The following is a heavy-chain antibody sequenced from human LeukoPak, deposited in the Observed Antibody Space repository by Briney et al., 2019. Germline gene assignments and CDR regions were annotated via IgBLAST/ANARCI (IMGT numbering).Heavy chain of an antibody. CDR2: ISGRGGST. D-gene: IGHD6-13*01. V-gene: IGHV3-23*01. J-gene: IGHJ4*02. Sequence: GGALRLSCAPSVFTFISDAMSCVRQAPGEGGEWVSAISGRGGSTYYADSVKGRFTISRDNSKNTLYLQMNSLRAEDTAVYYCAKDIAAAGTGLGDYWGQGTLVTVSS. CDR1: VFTFISDA. CDR3: AKDIAAAGTGLGDY.